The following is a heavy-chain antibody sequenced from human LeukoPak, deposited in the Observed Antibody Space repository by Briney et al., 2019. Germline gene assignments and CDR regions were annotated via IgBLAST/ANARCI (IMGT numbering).Heavy chain of an antibody. J-gene: IGHJ4*02. CDR3: ASPIVGATTMGDY. V-gene: IGHV1-69*13. D-gene: IGHD1-26*01. CDR2: IIPIFGTA. Sequence: ASVKVSCKASGGTFSSYAISWVRQAPGQGLEWMGGIIPIFGTANYAQKFQGRVTITADESTSTAYMELSSLRSEDTAVYYCASPIVGATTMGDYWGQVTLVTVSS. CDR1: GGTFSSYA.